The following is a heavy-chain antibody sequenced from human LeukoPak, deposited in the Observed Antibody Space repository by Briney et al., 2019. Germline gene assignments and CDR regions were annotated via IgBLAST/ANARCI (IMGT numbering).Heavy chain of an antibody. Sequence: KASETLSLTCTVSGGSISSSSYYWGWIRQPPGKGLEWIGSIYYSGSTYYNPSLKSRVTISVDTSKNQFSLKLSSVTAADTAVYYCARRTRYCSSTSCYRSEYYYYMDVWGKGTTVTISS. J-gene: IGHJ6*03. CDR3: ARRTRYCSSTSCYRSEYYYYMDV. V-gene: IGHV4-39*07. D-gene: IGHD2-2*01. CDR1: GGSISSSSYY. CDR2: IYYSGST.